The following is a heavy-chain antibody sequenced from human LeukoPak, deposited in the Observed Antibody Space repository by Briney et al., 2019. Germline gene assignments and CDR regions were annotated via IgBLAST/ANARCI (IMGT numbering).Heavy chain of an antibody. CDR3: APQLWDHPGP. J-gene: IGHJ5*02. V-gene: IGHV3-23*01. CDR2: ISNTGTNT. D-gene: IGHD3-16*01. CDR1: GFTFGDYG. Sequence: GGSLRLSCAGSGFTFGDYGMSWVRQAPGKGLEWVSSISNTGTNTHYPDSLKGRFTISRDNSKSTLYLQMNSLRVEDTAIYYCAPQLWDHPGPWGQGALVTVSS.